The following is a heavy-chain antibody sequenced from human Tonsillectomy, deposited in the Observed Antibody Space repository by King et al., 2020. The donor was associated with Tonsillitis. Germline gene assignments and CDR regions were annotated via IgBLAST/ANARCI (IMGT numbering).Heavy chain of an antibody. D-gene: IGHD3-3*01. CDR2: ISWNSGSI. J-gene: IGHJ3*02. CDR3: AKDAVRFLEWNDAFDI. CDR1: GFTFDDYA. V-gene: IGHV3-9*01. Sequence: DVQLVESGGGLVQPGRSLRLSCAASGFTFDDYAMHWVRQAPGKGLEWVSGISWNSGSIGYADSVKGRCTISRDNAKNALYLQMNSLRAEDTALYYCAKDAVRFLEWNDAFDIWGQGTMVTVSS.